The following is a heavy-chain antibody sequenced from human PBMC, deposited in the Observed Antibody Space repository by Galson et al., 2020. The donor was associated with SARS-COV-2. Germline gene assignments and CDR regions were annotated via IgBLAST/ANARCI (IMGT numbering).Heavy chain of an antibody. Sequence: ETSETLSLTCTVSGGSISSYYWSWIRQPPGKGLEWIGYIYYSGSTNYNPSLQSRVTISVDTSKNQFSLKLSSVTAADTAVYYCARGDTDYYDSSGYYYYFDYWGQGTLVTVSS. CDR1: GGSISSYY. J-gene: IGHJ4*02. D-gene: IGHD3-22*01. CDR2: IYYSGST. V-gene: IGHV4-59*08. CDR3: ARGDTDYYDSSGYYYYFDY.